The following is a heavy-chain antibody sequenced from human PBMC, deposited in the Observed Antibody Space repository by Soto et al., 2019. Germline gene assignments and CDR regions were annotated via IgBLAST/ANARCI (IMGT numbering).Heavy chain of an antibody. J-gene: IGHJ4*02. D-gene: IGHD5-12*01. CDR3: ARDYVGGYDI. V-gene: IGHV4-59*01. CDR2: IYYSGST. Sequence: PSETLSLTCTVSGGSISSYYWSWIRQPPGKGLEWIGYIYYSGSTNYNPSLKSRVTISVDTSKNQFSLKLSSVTAADTAVYYCARDYVGGYDIWGQGTLVTVSS. CDR1: GGSISSYY.